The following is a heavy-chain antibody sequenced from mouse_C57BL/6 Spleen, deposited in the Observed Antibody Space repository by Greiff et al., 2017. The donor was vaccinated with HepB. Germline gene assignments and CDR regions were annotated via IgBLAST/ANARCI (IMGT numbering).Heavy chain of an antibody. V-gene: IGHV2-6-1*01. CDR1: GFSLTSYG. J-gene: IGHJ2*01. D-gene: IGHD1-1*01. CDR2: IWSDGST. CDR3: ARHYYGSRYYFDY. Sequence: QVQLKQSGPGLVAPSQSLSITCTVSGFSLTSYGVHWVRQPPGKGLEWLVVIWSDGSTTYNSALKSRLSIRKDNSKSQVFLKMTSLQTDDTAMYYCARHYYGSRYYFDYWGQGTTLTVSS.